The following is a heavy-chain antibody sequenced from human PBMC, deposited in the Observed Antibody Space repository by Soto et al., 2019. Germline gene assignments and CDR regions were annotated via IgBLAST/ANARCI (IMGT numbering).Heavy chain of an antibody. J-gene: IGHJ4*02. CDR1: GGTFSSYT. CDR2: IIPILGIA. V-gene: IGHV1-69*02. CDR3: AAGPGSYYFDY. Sequence: ASVKVSCKASGGTFSSYTISWVRQAPGQGLEWMGRIIPILGIANYAQKFQGRVTITADKSTSTAYMELSSLRSEDTAVYYCAAGPGSYYFDYWGQGTLVTVSS. D-gene: IGHD1-26*01.